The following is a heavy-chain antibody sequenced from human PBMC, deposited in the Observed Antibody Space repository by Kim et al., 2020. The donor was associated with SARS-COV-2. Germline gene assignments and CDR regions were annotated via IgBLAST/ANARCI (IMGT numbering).Heavy chain of an antibody. CDR2: IFSDDNGGNT. CDR1: GFTVGTHF. J-gene: IGHJ1*01. D-gene: IGHD3-10*01. CDR3: ARWFLGQYQN. Sequence: GGSLRLSCAASGFTVGTHFMSWVRQAPGEGLEWVSMIFSDDNGGNTHYADSVKGRITISRDNYKNTVYLQMNSLRAEATAVYYCARWFLGQYQNWGQGTLVIVSS. V-gene: IGHV3-53*01.